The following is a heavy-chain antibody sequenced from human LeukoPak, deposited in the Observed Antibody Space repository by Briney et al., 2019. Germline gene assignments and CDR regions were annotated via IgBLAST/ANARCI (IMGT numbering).Heavy chain of an antibody. CDR3: ARAGRLAAAGILFLGY. J-gene: IGHJ4*02. V-gene: IGHV1-46*01. CDR2: INPSGGST. D-gene: IGHD6-13*01. Sequence: ASVKVSCKASGYTFTSYYMHWVRQAPGQGLEWMGIINPSGGSTSYAQKFQGRVTMTRDTSTSTVYMELSSLRSEDTAVYYCARAGRLAAAGILFLGYWGQGTLVTVSS. CDR1: GYTFTSYY.